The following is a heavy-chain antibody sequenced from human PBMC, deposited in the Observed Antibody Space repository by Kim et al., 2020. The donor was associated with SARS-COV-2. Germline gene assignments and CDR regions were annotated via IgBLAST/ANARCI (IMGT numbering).Heavy chain of an antibody. V-gene: IGHV3-53*01. Sequence: GGSLRLSCAASEFTVSGKYVSWVRQAPGKGLEWVSLIYSGGATYYADSVKGRFIISTDNSDNTLYLQMNNLRGEDTAVYYCGVGTWNYFQYGMDVWGQGT. J-gene: IGHJ6*02. CDR2: IYSGGAT. CDR1: EFTVSGKY. CDR3: GVGTWNYFQYGMDV. D-gene: IGHD1-26*01.